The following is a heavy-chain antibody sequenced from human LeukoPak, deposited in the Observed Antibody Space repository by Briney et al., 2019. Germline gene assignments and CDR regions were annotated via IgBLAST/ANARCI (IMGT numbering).Heavy chain of an antibody. CDR1: GFTFSSYA. CDR3: AKVQHADFNMNFDS. D-gene: IGHD2-21*01. J-gene: IGHJ4*02. CDR2: ISASDDRT. V-gene: IGHV3-23*01. Sequence: GGSLRLSCAASGFTFSSYAMNWLRQAPGEGLEWVSSISASDDRTFYADSVKGRFTISRDNSKNTVYLQMSSLRAGDTAVYYCAKVQHADFNMNFDSWGQGTLVTVSS.